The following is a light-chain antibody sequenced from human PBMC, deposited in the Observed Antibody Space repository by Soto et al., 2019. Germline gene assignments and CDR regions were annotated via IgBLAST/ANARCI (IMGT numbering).Light chain of an antibody. V-gene: IGLV2-14*01. CDR3: SSYTSSSFYV. CDR1: SRDFGGYNY. Sequence: QSALTQPASVSGSPGQSITISCTGTSRDFGGYNYVSWYQQHPGKAPKLMIYDVSNRPSGVSNRFSGSKSGNTASLTISGLQAEDEADYYCSSYTSSSFYVFGTGTKLTVL. J-gene: IGLJ1*01. CDR2: DVS.